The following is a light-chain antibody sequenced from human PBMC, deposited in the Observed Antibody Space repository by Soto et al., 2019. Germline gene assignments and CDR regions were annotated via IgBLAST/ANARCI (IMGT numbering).Light chain of an antibody. J-gene: IGKJ4*01. Sequence: EIVLTQSPGTLSLSPGERATLSCRASQSVSSSYLAWYQQKPGQPPMLLIYGASSRATGITDKFIGSGSDTDVTLTISRLEPDDGAVYDCQEYGSSPLTFGVGTKVEIK. CDR3: QEYGSSPLT. CDR2: GAS. CDR1: QSVSSSY. V-gene: IGKV3-20*01.